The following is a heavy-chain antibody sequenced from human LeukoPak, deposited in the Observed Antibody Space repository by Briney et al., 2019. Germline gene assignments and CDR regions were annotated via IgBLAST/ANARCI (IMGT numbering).Heavy chain of an antibody. CDR3: ARQIYYDRSGYFYFN. J-gene: IGHJ4*02. Sequence: SETLSLTCTVSGGSISSSGHYWGWIRQPPGKGLECIGIMSYSGSTYYNPSLKSRVTMSVDTSKNHFSLKLSSVTAADTAVYYCARQIYYDRSGYFYFNWGQGTLVTVSS. V-gene: IGHV4-39*01. D-gene: IGHD3-22*01. CDR2: MSYSGST. CDR1: GGSISSSGHY.